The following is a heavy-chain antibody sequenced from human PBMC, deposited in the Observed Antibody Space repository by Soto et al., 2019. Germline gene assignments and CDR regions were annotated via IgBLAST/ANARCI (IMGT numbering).Heavy chain of an antibody. D-gene: IGHD2-15*01. J-gene: IGHJ4*02. V-gene: IGHV4-34*01. CDR2: INHSGST. CDR3: ARGPDYCSGGSCYLSNFDY. CDR1: GGSFSGYY. Sequence: SETLSLTCAVYGGSFSGYYWSWIRQPPGKGLEWIGEINHSGSTNYNPSLKSRVTISVDTSKNQFSLKLSSVTAADTAVYYCARGPDYCSGGSCYLSNFDYWGQGTLVTVSS.